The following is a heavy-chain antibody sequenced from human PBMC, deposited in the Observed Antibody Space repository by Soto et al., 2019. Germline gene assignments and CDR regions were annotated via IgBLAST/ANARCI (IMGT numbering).Heavy chain of an antibody. CDR2: ISYSGHT. V-gene: IGHV4-59*08. D-gene: IGHD1-7*01. CDR3: ATQGFGTLHGLVDV. CDR1: GGSITSITNHY. Sequence: QVRLQESGPGLVKPSETLSLTCTVSGGSITSITNHYCSWIRQPPGKGLEWIGYISYSGHTSYNPSLKSRVSLAGETSKHQVSLNLASVPAADTAVYYCATQGFGTLHGLVDVWGQGTTVTVSS. J-gene: IGHJ6*02.